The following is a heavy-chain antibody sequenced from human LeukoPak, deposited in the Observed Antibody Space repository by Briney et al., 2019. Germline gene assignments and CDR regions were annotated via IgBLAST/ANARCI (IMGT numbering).Heavy chain of an antibody. V-gene: IGHV3-53*01. CDR3: ARDPPGIAASVSGG. CDR1: GFTFANYA. D-gene: IGHD6-13*01. Sequence: GGSLRLSCAASGFTFANYAMSWVRQAPGKGLEWVALIYSGGTTNYADSVKGRFTISRDNSKNTLYLQMTNVRVEDTAVYYCARDPPGIAASVSGGWGQGTLVTVSS. J-gene: IGHJ4*02. CDR2: IYSGGTT.